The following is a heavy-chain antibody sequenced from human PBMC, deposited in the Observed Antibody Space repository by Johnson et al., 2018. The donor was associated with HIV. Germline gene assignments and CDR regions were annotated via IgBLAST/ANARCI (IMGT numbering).Heavy chain of an antibody. J-gene: IGHJ3*02. CDR1: GFTFSSYA. D-gene: IGHD3-16*01. Sequence: QVQLVESGGGVVQPERSLRLSCAASGFTFSSYAMHWVRQAPGKGLEWVAFIQYDGRDECYADSVKGRFTISRDNSKNSLYLQMNSLRAEDTAVYYCARGGDAFDIWGQGTIVTVSS. CDR2: IQYDGRDE. V-gene: IGHV3-30*04. CDR3: ARGGDAFDI.